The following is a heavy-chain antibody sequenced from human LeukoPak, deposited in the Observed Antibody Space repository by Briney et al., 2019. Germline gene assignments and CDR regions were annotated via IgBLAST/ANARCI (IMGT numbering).Heavy chain of an antibody. Sequence: GGSLRLSCAASGFTFSSYGMHWVRQAPGKGLVWVSRINSDGSTTSYADSVMGRFTISRDNAKNTLYLQMNSLRAEDTAVYYCARVIYSGWQGELSDWGQGTLVTVSS. D-gene: IGHD6-19*01. CDR1: GFTFSSYG. CDR3: ARVIYSGWQGELSD. CDR2: INSDGSTT. V-gene: IGHV3-74*01. J-gene: IGHJ4*02.